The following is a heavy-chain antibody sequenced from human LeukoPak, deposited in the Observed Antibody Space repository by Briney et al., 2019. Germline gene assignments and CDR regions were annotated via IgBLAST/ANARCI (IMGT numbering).Heavy chain of an antibody. V-gene: IGHV3-66*01. J-gene: IGHJ5*02. CDR3: AREIAGESGNWFDP. CDR1: GFTVSSNY. D-gene: IGHD3-10*01. Sequence: PGGSLRLSCAASGFTVSSNYKSWVRQAPGKGLEWVSVIYSGGSTYYADSVKGRFTISRDNSKSTLYLQMNSLRAEDTAVYYCAREIAGESGNWFDPWGQGTLVTVSS. CDR2: IYSGGST.